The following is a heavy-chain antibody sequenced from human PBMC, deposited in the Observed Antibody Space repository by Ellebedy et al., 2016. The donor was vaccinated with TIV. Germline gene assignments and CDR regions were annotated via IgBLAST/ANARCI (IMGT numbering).Heavy chain of an antibody. CDR3: ARGDIVVVQAAIFYYYYGMDV. J-gene: IGHJ6*02. V-gene: IGHV1-18*01. CDR2: ISAYNGNT. CDR1: GYTFTSYG. D-gene: IGHD2-2*01. Sequence: AASVKVSCKASGYTFTSYGISWVRQAPGQGLEWRGWISAYNGNTNYAQKLQGRVTMTTDTSTSTAYMELRSLRSDDTAVYYCARGDIVVVQAAIFYYYYGMDVWGQGTTVTVSS.